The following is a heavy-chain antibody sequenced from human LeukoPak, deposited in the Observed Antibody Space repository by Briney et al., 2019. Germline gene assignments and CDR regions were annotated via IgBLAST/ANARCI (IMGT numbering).Heavy chain of an antibody. V-gene: IGHV1-18*01. J-gene: IGHJ4*02. D-gene: IGHD1-26*01. CDR3: AREAPVGVVGATY. CDR2: ISAYNGNT. Sequence: ASVNVSCKASGYTFTSYGISWVRQAPGQGLHWMGWISAYNGNTTYAQNLQGRVTMTTDTSTSTAYMELRSLRSDDTDVYYCAREAPVGVVGATYWGQGTLVTVSS. CDR1: GYTFTSYG.